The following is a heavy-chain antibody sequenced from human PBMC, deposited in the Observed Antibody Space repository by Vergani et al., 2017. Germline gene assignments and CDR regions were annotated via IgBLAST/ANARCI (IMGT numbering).Heavy chain of an antibody. CDR1: GFTFNTYG. D-gene: IGHD2-15*01. CDR3: AKEGGGYCRAGTCYPEY. CDR2: IRADESRR. J-gene: IGHJ4*02. V-gene: IGHV3-30*02. Sequence: QVQLVESGGGVVQPGGSLRLSCVASGFTFNTYGMHWVRQAPGKGLEWVASIRADESRRYYGDSMEGPFTISRDNSKNTLYLKMKRLRPEDTAVYYCAKEGGGYCRAGTCYPEYWGQGTLVIVSS.